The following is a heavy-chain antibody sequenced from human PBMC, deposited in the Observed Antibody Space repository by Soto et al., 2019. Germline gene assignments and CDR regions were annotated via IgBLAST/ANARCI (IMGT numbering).Heavy chain of an antibody. D-gene: IGHD6-13*01. Sequence: PGGSLRLSCAASGFNFGASWMAWVRQAPGKGLEWVADITQDGSEKYYVDSVKGRFTISRDDAKNTLYPQMNSLRAEDTAVYYCAKDQVRRDSSSWYYYYYGMDVWDQATTVTVSS. J-gene: IGHJ6*02. V-gene: IGHV3-7*01. CDR2: ITQDGSEK. CDR1: GFNFGASW. CDR3: AKDQVRRDSSSWYYYYYGMDV.